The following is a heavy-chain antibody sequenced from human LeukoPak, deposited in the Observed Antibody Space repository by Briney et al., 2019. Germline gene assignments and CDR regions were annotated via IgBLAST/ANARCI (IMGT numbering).Heavy chain of an antibody. CDR1: GGSTSSYY. Sequence: PSETLSLTCTVSGGSTSSYYWSWIRQPPGKGLEWIGYIYYSGSTNYNPSLKSRVTISVDTSKNQFSLKLSSVTAADTAVYYCARHSQPFGDNDWFDPWGQGTLVTVSS. J-gene: IGHJ5*02. V-gene: IGHV4-59*08. CDR2: IYYSGST. CDR3: ARHSQPFGDNDWFDP. D-gene: IGHD3-10*01.